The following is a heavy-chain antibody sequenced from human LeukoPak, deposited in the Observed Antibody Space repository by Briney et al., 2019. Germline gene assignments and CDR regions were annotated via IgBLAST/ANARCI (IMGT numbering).Heavy chain of an antibody. CDR3: AKDRLGSYYIYDAFDI. Sequence: GGSLRLSCAASGFTFSSYGMHWVRQAPGKGLEWVAVIWYDGSNKYYADSVKGRFTISRDNSKNTLYLQMNSLRAEDTAVYYCAKDRLGSYYIYDAFDIWGQGTMVTVSS. J-gene: IGHJ3*02. V-gene: IGHV3-33*06. CDR2: IWYDGSNK. D-gene: IGHD3-10*01. CDR1: GFTFSSYG.